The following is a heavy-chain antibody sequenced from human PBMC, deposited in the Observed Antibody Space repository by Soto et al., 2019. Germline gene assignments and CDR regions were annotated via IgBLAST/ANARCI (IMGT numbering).Heavy chain of an antibody. J-gene: IGHJ3*02. CDR2: ISGSGGST. Sequence: PGGSLRLSCVASGFTFSSYAMSWVRQAPGKGLEWVSAISGSGGSTYYADSVKGRFTISRDNSKNTLYLQMNSLRAEDTAVYYCAKTGGRQIGAFDIWGQGTMVTVSS. V-gene: IGHV3-23*01. D-gene: IGHD6-25*01. CDR1: GFTFSSYA. CDR3: AKTGGRQIGAFDI.